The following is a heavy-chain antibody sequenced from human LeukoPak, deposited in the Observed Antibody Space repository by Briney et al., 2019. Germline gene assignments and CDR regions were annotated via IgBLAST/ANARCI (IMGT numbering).Heavy chain of an antibody. CDR3: AKASGHGGPGNYFDY. Sequence: GGSLRLSCAASGFTFSSYGMHWVRQAPGKGLEWVAFIRYDGSNKYYADSVKGRFTISRDNSKNTLYLQMNSLRAEDTAVYYCAKASGHGGPGNYFDYWGQGTLVTVSS. CDR2: IRYDGSNK. D-gene: IGHD3-10*01. CDR1: GFTFSSYG. V-gene: IGHV3-30*02. J-gene: IGHJ4*02.